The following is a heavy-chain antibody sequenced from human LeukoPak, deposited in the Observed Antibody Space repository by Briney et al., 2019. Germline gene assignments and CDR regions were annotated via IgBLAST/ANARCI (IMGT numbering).Heavy chain of an antibody. D-gene: IGHD6-13*01. CDR3: ARGIAAARRAFDI. V-gene: IGHV1-46*01. J-gene: IGHJ3*02. CDR1: GYTFTIYY. CDR2: INPSGGST. Sequence: GASVKVSFKASGYTFTIYYMHWVRQAPGQGLEWMGIINPSGGSTSYAQKFQGRVTMTRDTSTSTVYMELSSLRSEDTAVYYCARGIAAARRAFDIWGQGTMVTVSS.